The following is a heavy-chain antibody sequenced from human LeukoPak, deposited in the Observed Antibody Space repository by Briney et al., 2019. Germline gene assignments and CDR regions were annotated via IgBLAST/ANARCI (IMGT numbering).Heavy chain of an antibody. CDR1: GGSFSGYY. J-gene: IGHJ6*03. CDR2: INHSGST. V-gene: IGHV4-34*01. CDR3: ARGYSSSWYGPIFYYYYYMDV. Sequence: SETLSLTCAVYGGSFSGYYWSWIRQPPGKGLEWIGEINHSGSTNYNPSLKSRVTISVDKSKNQFSLNLTSVTAADTAVYYCARGYSSSWYGPIFYYYYYMDVWGKGTTVTVSS. D-gene: IGHD6-13*01.